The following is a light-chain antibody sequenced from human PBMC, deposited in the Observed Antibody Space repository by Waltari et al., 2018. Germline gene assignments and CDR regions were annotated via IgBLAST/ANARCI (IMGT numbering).Light chain of an antibody. V-gene: IGLV2-23*01. Sequence: QSALTQPASVSGSPGQSITISCTGTSSDVGNYNLVSWYHQYPGKAPKVMIYDDNRRTAGVSARFSGSKSGNTASLTISGVQAEHEADYYCCSYAGSYTWVFGGGTMLTVL. CDR3: CSYAGSYTWV. CDR2: DDN. J-gene: IGLJ3*02. CDR1: SSDVGNYNL.